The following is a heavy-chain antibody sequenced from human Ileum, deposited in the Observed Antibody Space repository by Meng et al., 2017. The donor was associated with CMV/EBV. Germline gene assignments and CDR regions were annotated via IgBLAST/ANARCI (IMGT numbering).Heavy chain of an antibody. CDR1: GFIVSNNY. V-gene: IGHV3-53*01. J-gene: IGHJ4*02. Sequence: LSCAPSGFIVSNNYISWVRQAPGKGLEWVAVIYAAGHTYYADSVKGRFTISRDNSKNTVFLQMNSLRGEDTAVYYCAIVDRRGQSPDYWGQGTLVTVSS. CDR3: AIVDRRGQSPDY. CDR2: IYAAGHT. D-gene: IGHD1-14*01.